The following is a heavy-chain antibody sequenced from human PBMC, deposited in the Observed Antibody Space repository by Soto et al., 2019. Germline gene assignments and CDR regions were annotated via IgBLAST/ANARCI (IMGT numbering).Heavy chain of an antibody. CDR1: GHPFTSHG. V-gene: IGHV1-18*01. D-gene: IGHD3-10*01. Sequence: VSVKIFCKASGHPFTSHGTSWVRQAPGQGLAWMGWISAYNGNTNYAQKLQGMVTMTPDTFTSTAFTALRSLRSDIPPVYSCARYDVAIPMDRRVPLVYWYQGTLLTVSS. CDR2: ISAYNGNT. J-gene: IGHJ4*02. CDR3: ARYDVAIPMDRRVPLVY.